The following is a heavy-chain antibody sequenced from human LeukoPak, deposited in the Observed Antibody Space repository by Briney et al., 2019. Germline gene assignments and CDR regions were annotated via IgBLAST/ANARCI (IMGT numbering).Heavy chain of an antibody. Sequence: GESLKISCKGSGYSFTSYWISWVRQMPGKGLEWMGRIDPSDSYTNYSPSFQGHDTISADKSISTAYLQWSSLKASDTAMYYCARHSPYCSGGSCYHRDDWFDPWGQGTLVTVSS. CDR3: ARHSPYCSGGSCYHRDDWFDP. D-gene: IGHD2-15*01. CDR1: GYSFTSYW. V-gene: IGHV5-10-1*01. J-gene: IGHJ5*02. CDR2: IDPSDSYT.